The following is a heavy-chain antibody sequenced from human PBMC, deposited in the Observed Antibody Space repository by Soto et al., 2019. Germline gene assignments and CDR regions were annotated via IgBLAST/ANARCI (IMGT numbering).Heavy chain of an antibody. CDR1: GFTFSSYA. Sequence: EVQLLESGGGLVQPGGSLRLSCAASGFTFSSYAMSWVRQAPGQGLEWVSAISGSGGSTYYADSVKGRFTISRNNAKNALYLQLNSVRAEDTGVYDCAKDTIVGVGQLNFDYWGQGTLVTVSS. D-gene: IGHD3-3*01. J-gene: IGHJ4*02. CDR3: AKDTIVGVGQLNFDY. CDR2: ISGSGGST. V-gene: IGHV3-23*01.